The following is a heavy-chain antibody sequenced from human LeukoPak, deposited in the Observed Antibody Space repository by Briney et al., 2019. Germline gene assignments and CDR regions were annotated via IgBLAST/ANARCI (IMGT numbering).Heavy chain of an antibody. D-gene: IGHD3-3*01. CDR3: ARVGYDFWSGYCNWFDP. CDR1: GGSISRYY. J-gene: IGHJ5*02. V-gene: IGHV4-31*03. Sequence: SETLSLTCTVSGGSISRYYWSWIRQHPGKGLEWIGYIYYSGSTYYNPSLKSRVTISVDTSKNQFSLKLSSVTAADTAVYYCARVGYDFWSGYCNWFDPWGQGTLVTVSS. CDR2: IYYSGST.